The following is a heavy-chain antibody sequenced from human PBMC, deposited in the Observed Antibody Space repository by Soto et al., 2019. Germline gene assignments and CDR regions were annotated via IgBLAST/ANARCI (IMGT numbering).Heavy chain of an antibody. J-gene: IGHJ3*02. CDR2: IWYDGSNK. V-gene: IGHV3-33*01. CDR1: GFTFSSYG. D-gene: IGHD2-2*01. CDR3: ARGNIVVVPAAPDDAFDI. Sequence: GGSLRLSCAASGFTFSSYGMHWVRQAPGKGLEWVAVIWYDGSNKYYADSVKGRFTISRDNSKNTLYLQMNSLRAEDTAVYYCARGNIVVVPAAPDDAFDIWGQGTMVTVSS.